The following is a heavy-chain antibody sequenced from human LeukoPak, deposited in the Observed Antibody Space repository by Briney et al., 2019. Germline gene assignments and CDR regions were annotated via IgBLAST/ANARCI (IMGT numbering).Heavy chain of an antibody. CDR1: GGSISSYY. Sequence: SETLSLTCTVSGGSISSYYWSWIRQPPGKGLEWIGYISYSGSTKYNSSLKSRVTMSVDTSKNQFSLKLRAVTAADTAVYYCARVNSGWPYFDYWGQGALVTVSS. J-gene: IGHJ4*02. V-gene: IGHV4-59*01. CDR2: ISYSGST. CDR3: ARVNSGWPYFDY. D-gene: IGHD5-12*01.